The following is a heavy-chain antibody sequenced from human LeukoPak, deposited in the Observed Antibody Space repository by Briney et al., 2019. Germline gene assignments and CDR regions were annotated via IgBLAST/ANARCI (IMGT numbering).Heavy chain of an antibody. CDR2: ISGYNGHP. CDR1: GYTFTNYG. CDR3: ARVPGCSSTSCYEEFPPKGDYYYYYMDV. V-gene: IGHV1-18*01. Sequence: GASVKVSCKASGYTFTNYGISWVRQAPGQGLEWMGWISGYNGHPNYAEKLQGRVTMTTDTSTSTAYMELRSLRSDDTAVYYCARVPGCSSTSCYEEFPPKGDYYYYYMDVWGKGTTVTVSS. D-gene: IGHD2-2*01. J-gene: IGHJ6*03.